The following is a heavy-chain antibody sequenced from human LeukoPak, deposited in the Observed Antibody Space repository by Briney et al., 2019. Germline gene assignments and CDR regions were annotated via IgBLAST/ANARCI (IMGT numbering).Heavy chain of an antibody. J-gene: IGHJ4*02. CDR3: ASDTFGGLDSSGYYYFDY. V-gene: IGHV1-18*01. D-gene: IGHD3-22*01. CDR1: GYTFTNYG. CDR2: ISAYNGNT. Sequence: ASVKVSCKTSGYTFTNYGISWVRQAPGQGLEWMGGISAYNGNTDYAQKLQGRVTMTADTSTSTAYMELRSLRSDDTAVYYCASDTFGGLDSSGYYYFDYWGQGTLVIVSS.